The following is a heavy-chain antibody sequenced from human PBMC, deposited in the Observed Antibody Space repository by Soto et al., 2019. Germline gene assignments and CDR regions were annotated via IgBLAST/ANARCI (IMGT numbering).Heavy chain of an antibody. D-gene: IGHD2-15*01. J-gene: IGHJ3*02. Sequence: PSETLSLTCTVSGCTISSGGFFWTWIRQHPGECLEWIGYISYSGSAYYNPSLNSRVTISLDTSNHQFSLKLSSGTAAGTAVYYCGRLYCSGKRCWFGGAFDIWGQGTMV. CDR1: GCTISSGGFF. CDR3: GRLYCSGKRCWFGGAFDI. V-gene: IGHV4-31*03. CDR2: ISYSGSA.